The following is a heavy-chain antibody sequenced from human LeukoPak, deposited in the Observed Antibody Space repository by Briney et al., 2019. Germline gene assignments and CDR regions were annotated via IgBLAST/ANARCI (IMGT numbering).Heavy chain of an antibody. V-gene: IGHV4-38-2*02. CDR1: GFSISSGYY. CDR3: AREAERRVVN. J-gene: IGHJ4*02. CDR2: IHLSGTM. Sequence: SETLSLTFVVSGFSISSGYYWGWIRQPPGKGLEWIGNIHLSGTMFHNSSLNSRVTMSIDTSKNQFSLKLSSVTAADTAVYYCAREAERRVVNWGQGTLVTVSS. D-gene: IGHD1-1*01.